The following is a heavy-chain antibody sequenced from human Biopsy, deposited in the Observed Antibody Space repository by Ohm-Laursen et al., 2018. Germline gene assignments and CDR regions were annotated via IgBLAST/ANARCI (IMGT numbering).Heavy chain of an antibody. D-gene: IGHD3-10*01. CDR1: GYTFTSYE. V-gene: IGHV1-8*01. CDR2: MNPDSGNT. Sequence: ASVKVSCKASGYTFTSYEINWVRQATGQGLEWMGWMNPDSGNTGYAQNFQGRVTMTRNTSISTAYMELSSLRSEDTAVYFCARANPPLFYYGSGSSNWFDPWGQGTLVTVSS. CDR3: ARANPPLFYYGSGSSNWFDP. J-gene: IGHJ5*02.